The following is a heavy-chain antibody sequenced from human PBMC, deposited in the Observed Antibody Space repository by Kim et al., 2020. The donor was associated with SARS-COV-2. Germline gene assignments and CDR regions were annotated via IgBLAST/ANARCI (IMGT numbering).Heavy chain of an antibody. J-gene: IGHJ5*02. CDR3: AVSSSWYACGSPCWFDP. CDR1: GYTFTSYG. V-gene: IGHV1-18*04. CDR2: ISAYNGNT. D-gene: IGHD6-13*01. Sequence: ASVKVSCKASGYTFTSYGISWVRQAPGQGLEWMGWISAYNGNTNYAQKLQGRVTMTTDTSTSTAYMELRSLRSDDTAVYYCAVSSSWYACGSPCWFDPWGQGTLVTVSS.